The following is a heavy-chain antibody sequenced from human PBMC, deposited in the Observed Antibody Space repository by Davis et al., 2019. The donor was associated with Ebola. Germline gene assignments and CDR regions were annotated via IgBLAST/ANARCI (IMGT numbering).Heavy chain of an antibody. D-gene: IGHD2-15*01. J-gene: IGHJ6*02. CDR3: ARASRAAYYYYGMDV. V-gene: IGHV3-48*04. Sequence: GESLKISCAASGFTFSSYWMNWVRQAPGKGLEWVSYISSSGSTIYYADSVKGRFTISRDNAKNSLYLQMNSLRAEDTAVYYCARASRAAYYYYGMDVWGQGTTVTVSS. CDR1: GFTFSSYW. CDR2: ISSSGSTI.